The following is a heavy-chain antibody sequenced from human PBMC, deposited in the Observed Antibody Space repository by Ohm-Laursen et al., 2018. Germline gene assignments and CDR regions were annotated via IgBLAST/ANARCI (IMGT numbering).Heavy chain of an antibody. Sequence: SEALSLTCAVYGGSFSGYYWSWIRQPPGKGLEWTGEINHSGSTNYNPSLKSRVTISVDTSKNQFSLKLSSVTAADTAVYYCASDVDTAMGSDYWGQGTLVTVSS. V-gene: IGHV4-34*01. CDR1: GGSFSGYY. D-gene: IGHD5-18*01. J-gene: IGHJ4*02. CDR2: INHSGST. CDR3: ASDVDTAMGSDY.